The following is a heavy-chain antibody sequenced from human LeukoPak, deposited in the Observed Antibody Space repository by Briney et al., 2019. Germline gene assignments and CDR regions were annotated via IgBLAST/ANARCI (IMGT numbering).Heavy chain of an antibody. D-gene: IGHD2-15*01. V-gene: IGHV3-23*01. J-gene: IGHJ4*02. CDR2: ISSSGDST. Sequence: GGSLTLSCAASGFTFSSYAMSWVRQAPGKGLEWVSTISSSGDSTYYADSVKGRFTISRDNSKNTLHLQMSSLRAEDTAVYYCAKAKYCSAGTCYFDYWGQGTLVTVSS. CDR3: AKAKYCSAGTCYFDY. CDR1: GFTFSSYA.